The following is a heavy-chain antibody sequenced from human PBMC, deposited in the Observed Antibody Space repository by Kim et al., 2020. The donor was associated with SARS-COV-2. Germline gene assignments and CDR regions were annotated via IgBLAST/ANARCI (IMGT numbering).Heavy chain of an antibody. Sequence: NYAQKLQGRVTMTTDTSTSTAYMELRSLRSDDTAVYYCARGISGTRRLDPWGQGTLVTVSS. D-gene: IGHD1-26*01. V-gene: IGHV1-18*01. CDR3: ARGISGTRRLDP. J-gene: IGHJ5*02.